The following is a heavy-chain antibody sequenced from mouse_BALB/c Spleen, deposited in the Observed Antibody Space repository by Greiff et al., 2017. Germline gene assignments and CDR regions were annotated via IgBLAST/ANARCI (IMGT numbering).Heavy chain of an antibody. V-gene: IGHV2-2*02. CDR2: IWSGGST. CDR1: GFSLTSYG. Sequence: QVHVKQSGPGLVQPSQSLSITCTVSGFSLTSYGVHWVRQSPGKGLEWLGVIWSGGSTDYNAAFISRLSISKDNSKSQVFFKMNSLQANDTAIYYCARNRDYYGSSPLYAMDYWGQGTSVTVSS. J-gene: IGHJ4*01. D-gene: IGHD1-1*01. CDR3: ARNRDYYGSSPLYAMDY.